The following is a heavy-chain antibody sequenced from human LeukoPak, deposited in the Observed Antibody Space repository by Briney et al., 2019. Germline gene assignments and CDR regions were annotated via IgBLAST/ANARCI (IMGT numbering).Heavy chain of an antibody. V-gene: IGHV4-4*07. CDR1: GGSISSYY. CDR3: ARMFSGTYGGIDY. D-gene: IGHD1-26*01. CDR2: IYSCGST. J-gene: IGHJ4*02. Sequence: SETLSLTCTVSGGSISSYYWSWIRQPAGEGLEWIGRIYSCGSTNYNPSLRSRVTMSVDTSRNQFSLKLSSVTAADTAVYYCARMFSGTYGGIDYWGQGTLVTVSS.